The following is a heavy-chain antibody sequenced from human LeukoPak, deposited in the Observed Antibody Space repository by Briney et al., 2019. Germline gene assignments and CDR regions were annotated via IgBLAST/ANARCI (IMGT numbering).Heavy chain of an antibody. CDR2: ISWNSGSI. J-gene: IGHJ4*02. Sequence: GGSLRLSCAASGFTFDDYAMHWVRQAPGKGLEWVSGISWNSGSIGYADSVKGRFTISRDNAKNSLYLQMNSLRAEDTALYYCARHRMDETVFDYWGQGTLVTVSS. V-gene: IGHV3-9*01. D-gene: IGHD2-21*02. CDR1: GFTFDDYA. CDR3: ARHRMDETVFDY.